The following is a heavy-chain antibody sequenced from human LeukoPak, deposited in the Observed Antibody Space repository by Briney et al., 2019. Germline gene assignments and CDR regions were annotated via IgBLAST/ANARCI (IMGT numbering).Heavy chain of an antibody. V-gene: IGHV3-13*01. CDR1: GFTFSSYD. CDR3: ARDFSAVSEDIVVVPADY. CDR2: IGTAGDT. D-gene: IGHD2-2*01. J-gene: IGHJ4*02. Sequence: PGGSLRLSCAASGFTFSSYDMHWVRQATGKGLEWVSAIGTAGDTYYPGSVKGRFTISRDNAKNSLYLQMNSLRAEDTAVYYCARDFSAVSEDIVVVPADYWGQGTLVTVSS.